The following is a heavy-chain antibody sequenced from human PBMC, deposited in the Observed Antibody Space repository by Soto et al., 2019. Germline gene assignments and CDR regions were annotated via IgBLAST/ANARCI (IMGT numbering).Heavy chain of an antibody. CDR1: GYTFTSYG. D-gene: IGHD3-3*01. J-gene: IGHJ3*02. Sequence: SVKVSCPASGYTFTSYGISWVRQAPGQGLEWMGGIIPIFGTANYAQKFQGRVTITADESTSTAYMELSSLRSEDTAVYYCAIRVVEWYNSASDIWGQGPMVTVS. V-gene: IGHV1-69*13. CDR2: IIPIFGTA. CDR3: AIRVVEWYNSASDI.